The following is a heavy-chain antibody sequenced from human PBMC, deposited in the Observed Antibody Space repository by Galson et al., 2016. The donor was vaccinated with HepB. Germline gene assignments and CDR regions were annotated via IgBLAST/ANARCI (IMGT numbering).Heavy chain of an antibody. CDR3: AREGGGPTTVTPDRYYFDY. CDR1: GASITNHY. J-gene: IGHJ4*02. Sequence: SETLSLTCTVSGASITNHYWSWIRQPPGKGLEWIGYIYSGGTTNYNPSLKSRVPMSVDTSKRQVSLNLSSATAADTAVYYCAREGGGPTTVTPDRYYFDYWGQGTLVTVSS. D-gene: IGHD4-11*01. CDR2: IYSGGTT. V-gene: IGHV4-59*11.